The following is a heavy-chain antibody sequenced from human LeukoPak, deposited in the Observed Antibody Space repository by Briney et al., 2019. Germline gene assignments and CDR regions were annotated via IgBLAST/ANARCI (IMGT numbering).Heavy chain of an antibody. Sequence: GGSLRLSCSASGFTFSSYWMHWVRQAPGKGLEWVSYISSDSRNIYYADSVKGRFTISRDNAKNSLFLHMNSLRSEDTAVYYCARAFYSSSWAPLDFWGQGTLLTVSS. CDR1: GFTFSSYW. CDR3: ARAFYSSSWAPLDF. CDR2: ISSDSRNI. V-gene: IGHV3-48*01. D-gene: IGHD6-13*01. J-gene: IGHJ4*02.